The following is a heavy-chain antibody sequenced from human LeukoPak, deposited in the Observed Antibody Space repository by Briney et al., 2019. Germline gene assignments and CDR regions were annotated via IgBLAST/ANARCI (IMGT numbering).Heavy chain of an antibody. J-gene: IGHJ4*02. V-gene: IGHV4-38-2*02. CDR3: ASITIFSDY. D-gene: IGHD3-9*01. CDR1: GYSISSGSF. CDR2: IYYSGST. Sequence: PSETLSLTCTVAGYSISSGSFWGWIRQPPGKGLEWIGYIYYSGSTYYNPSLKSRVTISVDTSKNQFSLKLSSVTAADTAVYCCASITIFSDYWGQGTLVTVSS.